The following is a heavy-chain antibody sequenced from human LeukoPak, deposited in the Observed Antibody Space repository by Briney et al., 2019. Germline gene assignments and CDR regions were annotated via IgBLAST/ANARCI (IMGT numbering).Heavy chain of an antibody. CDR3: ARVRDGYNRQIDY. Sequence: SETLSLTCTVSGGSISSGSYYWSWIRQPPGKRLEWIGYIYYSGSTNYNPSLKSRVTISVDTSNNQFSLKLSSVTAADTAVYYCARVRDGYNRQIDYWGQGTLVTVSS. D-gene: IGHD5-24*01. V-gene: IGHV4-61*01. CDR1: GGSISSGSYY. J-gene: IGHJ4*02. CDR2: IYYSGST.